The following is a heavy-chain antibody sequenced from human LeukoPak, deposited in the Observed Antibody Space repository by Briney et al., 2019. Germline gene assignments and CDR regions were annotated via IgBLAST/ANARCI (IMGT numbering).Heavy chain of an antibody. J-gene: IGHJ4*02. CDR1: GFIFSSYW. Sequence: GGSLRLSCAASGFIFSSYWMSWVRQAPGKGLEWVAVISYDGSNKYYADSVKGRFTISRDNSKSTLYLQMNSLRAEDTAVYYCARDSTVTNLDYWGQGTLVTVSS. D-gene: IGHD4-17*01. CDR2: ISYDGSNK. CDR3: ARDSTVTNLDY. V-gene: IGHV3-30-3*01.